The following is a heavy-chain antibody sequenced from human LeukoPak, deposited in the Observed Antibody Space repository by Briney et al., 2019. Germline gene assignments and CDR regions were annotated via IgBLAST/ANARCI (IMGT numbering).Heavy chain of an antibody. J-gene: IGHJ4*02. D-gene: IGHD5-12*01. Sequence: KASETLSLTCTVSGGSISSYYWSWIRQPPGKGLEWIGYIYYGGSTNYNPSLKSRVTISVDTSKNQFSLKLSSVTAADTAVYYCARGERGPDIVATTPFDYWGQGTLVTVSS. V-gene: IGHV4-59*01. CDR2: IYYGGST. CDR1: GGSISSYY. CDR3: ARGERGPDIVATTPFDY.